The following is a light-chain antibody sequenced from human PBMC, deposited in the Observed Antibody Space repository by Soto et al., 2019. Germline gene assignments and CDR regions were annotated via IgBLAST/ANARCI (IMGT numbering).Light chain of an antibody. Sequence: QSALTQPASVSGSPGQSITISCTGTSNDVGSYNLVSWYQHHPGKAPKLMIYEGTKRPSGVSNRFSGSKSGNTASLTISGLQPEDEGDYYCCSYASSGSVIFGGGTKLTVL. J-gene: IGLJ2*01. V-gene: IGLV2-23*01. CDR2: EGT. CDR1: SNDVGSYNL. CDR3: CSYASSGSVI.